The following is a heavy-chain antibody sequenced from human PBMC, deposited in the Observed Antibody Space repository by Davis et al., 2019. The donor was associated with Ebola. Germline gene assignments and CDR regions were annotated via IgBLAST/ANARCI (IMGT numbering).Heavy chain of an antibody. CDR3: ARDGYCSSTSCYTLYYYYYGMDV. J-gene: IGHJ6*02. Sequence: ASVKVSCKASGYTFTSYGISWVRQAPGQGLEWMGWISAYTGNTNYAQKLQGRVTMTTDTSTSTAYMELRSLRSDDTAVYYCARDGYCSSTSCYTLYYYYYGMDVWGQGTTVTVSS. CDR1: GYTFTSYG. V-gene: IGHV1-18*01. D-gene: IGHD2-2*02. CDR2: ISAYTGNT.